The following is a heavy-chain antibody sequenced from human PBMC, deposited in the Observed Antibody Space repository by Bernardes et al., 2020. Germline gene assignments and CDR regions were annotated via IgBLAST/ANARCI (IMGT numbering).Heavy chain of an antibody. D-gene: IGHD5-18*01. CDR1: GFTFSNYD. CDR3: ARAGSYGHGAVDL. CDR2: IGISGDT. J-gene: IGHJ5*02. Sequence: GGSLRLSCAASGFTFSNYDMHWVRQATGRSLEWVSAIGISGDTYYPDSVKGRFTISRENAKSSLYLQMNSLRAGDTAVYYCARAGSYGHGAVDLWGQGILVTVSS. V-gene: IGHV3-13*01.